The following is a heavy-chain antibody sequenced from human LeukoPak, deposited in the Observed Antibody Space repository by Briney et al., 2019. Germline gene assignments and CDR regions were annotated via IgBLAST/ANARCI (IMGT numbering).Heavy chain of an antibody. V-gene: IGHV4-38-2*02. CDR1: GYSISSGYY. CDR3: AREPYYYDSSGYYTTEYYFDY. Sequence: SETLSLTCTVSGYSISSGYYWGWIRQPPGKGLEWIGSIYHSGSTYYNPSLKSRVTISVDTSKNQFSLKLSSVTAADTAVYYCAREPYYYDSSGYYTTEYYFDYWGQGTLVTVSS. CDR2: IYHSGST. J-gene: IGHJ4*02. D-gene: IGHD3-22*01.